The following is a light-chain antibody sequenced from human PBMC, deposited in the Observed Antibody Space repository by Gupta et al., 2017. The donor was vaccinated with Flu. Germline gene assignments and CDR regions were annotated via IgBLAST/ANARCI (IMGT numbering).Light chain of an antibody. CDR3: SSDTRRSTVV. J-gene: IGLJ2*01. CDR1: SSDVGSYNL. CDR2: EVS. V-gene: IGLV2-18*02. Sequence: SSLTQPPSVSGSPGQSVTISCTGTSSDVGSYNLVSCYQQPPGTAPKLMIYEVSSRPSGVPDRFSGSKSGNTASLTISGLQAEDEADYYCSSDTRRSTVVFGGGTKVTVL.